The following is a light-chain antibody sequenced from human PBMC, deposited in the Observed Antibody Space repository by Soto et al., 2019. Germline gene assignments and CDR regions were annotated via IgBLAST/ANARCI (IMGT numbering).Light chain of an antibody. CDR1: QSLLHTNGYTD. J-gene: IGKJ4*01. CDR3: MQTTQFPLT. Sequence: DIVMTQTPPSLPVNPGEPASISCRSSQSLLHTNGYTDLHRNLQKPGQSPPLLIYRVSNHLSGVPGWFSGSGSGSDFTLKISWVEAGDVGVYCCMQTTQFPLTFGGGTKVAI. V-gene: IGKV2-40*01. CDR2: RVS.